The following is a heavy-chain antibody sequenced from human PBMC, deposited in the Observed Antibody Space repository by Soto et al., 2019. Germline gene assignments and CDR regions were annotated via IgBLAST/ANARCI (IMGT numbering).Heavy chain of an antibody. J-gene: IGHJ4*02. CDR3: ARRNDFSDY. D-gene: IGHD3-3*01. CDR2: IYPADSDN. CDR1: GYTLSSYW. Sequence: PGGSLKISCKGSGYTLSSYWIGWVRQMRGKGLEWMAIIYPADSDNKYSPSFQGQVTISADKSTNNVDLQWNSLKASDTAIYYCARRNDFSDYWGQGTLVTVSS. V-gene: IGHV5-51*01.